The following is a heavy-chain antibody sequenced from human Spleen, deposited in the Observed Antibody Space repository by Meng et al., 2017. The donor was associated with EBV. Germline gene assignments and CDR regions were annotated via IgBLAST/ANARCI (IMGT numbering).Heavy chain of an antibody. CDR1: GGSFSGSY. Sequence: VQQQHGAAGLLKPSVCLSLTGAVEGGSFSGSYWSWVRQPPGKGLEWIGEINHGGSTNYNPSLKSRVTISGDTSKNQFALKLSSVTAADTAVYYCARSSRGRNSSWYDYWGPGTLVTVSS. V-gene: IGHV4-34*01. CDR2: INHGGST. CDR3: ARSSRGRNSSWYDY. D-gene: IGHD6-13*01. J-gene: IGHJ4*02.